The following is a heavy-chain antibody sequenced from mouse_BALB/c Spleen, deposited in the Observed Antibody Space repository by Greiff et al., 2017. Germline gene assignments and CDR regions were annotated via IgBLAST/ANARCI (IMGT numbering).Heavy chain of an antibody. CDR1: GFNFKDTY. CDR3: ALLWLRRGFAY. D-gene: IGHD2-2*01. CDR2: IDPANGNT. Sequence: EVQLQQSGAELVKPGASVKLSCTASGFNFKDTYMHWVKQRPEQGLEWIGRIDPANGNTKYDPKFQGKATITADTSSNTAYLQLSSLTSEDTAVYYCALLWLRRGFAYWGQGTLVTVSA. V-gene: IGHV14-3*02. J-gene: IGHJ3*01.